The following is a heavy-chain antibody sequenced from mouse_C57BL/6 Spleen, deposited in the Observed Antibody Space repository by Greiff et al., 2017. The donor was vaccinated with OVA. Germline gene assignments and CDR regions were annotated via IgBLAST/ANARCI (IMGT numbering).Heavy chain of an antibody. CDR3: ASAPYAVYWYFDV. V-gene: IGHV3-6*01. J-gene: IGHJ1*03. D-gene: IGHD6-5*01. CDR1: GYSITSGYY. Sequence: VQLQQSGPGLVKPSQSLSLTCSVTGYSITSGYYWNWIRQFPGNKLEWMGYISYDGSNNYNPSLKNRISITRDTSKNQFFLKLNSVTTEDTATYYCASAPYAVYWYFDVWGTGTTVTVSS. CDR2: ISYDGSN.